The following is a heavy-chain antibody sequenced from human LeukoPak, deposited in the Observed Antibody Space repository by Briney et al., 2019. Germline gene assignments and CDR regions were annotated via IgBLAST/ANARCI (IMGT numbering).Heavy chain of an antibody. J-gene: IGHJ4*02. CDR2: IYYSGST. D-gene: IGHD5-12*01. CDR3: ARGVGYSAYDRPFDY. V-gene: IGHV4-59*01. Sequence: SETLSLTCTVSGGSISGYYWSWIRQPPGKGLEWIGYIYYSGSTNYNPSLKSRATITVDTSKNQFSLRLSSVTAADTAVYYCARGVGYSAYDRPFDYWGQGTLVTVSS. CDR1: GGSISGYY.